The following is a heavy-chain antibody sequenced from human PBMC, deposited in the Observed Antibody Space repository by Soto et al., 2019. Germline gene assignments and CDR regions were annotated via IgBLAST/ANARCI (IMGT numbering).Heavy chain of an antibody. D-gene: IGHD6-6*01. J-gene: IGHJ4*02. CDR1: AFTFSNYA. CDR2: IWSDGSNE. Sequence: QVYLVESGGGVVQPGRSLRLSCEASAFTFSNYAMHWVRQAPGRGLEWVALIWSDGSNEHYADSLKGRFTISRDNSNNTVYLQINSRTADDTAVYDCEIGSIAARRNVDYWGQGCLVTVSS. V-gene: IGHV3-33*01. CDR3: EIGSIAARRNVDY.